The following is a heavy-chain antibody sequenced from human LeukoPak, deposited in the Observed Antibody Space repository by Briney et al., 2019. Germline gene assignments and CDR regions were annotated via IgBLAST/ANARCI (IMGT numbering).Heavy chain of an antibody. CDR2: IYYSGST. CDR3: ARGPNGGYDFWSGYRIGFDY. V-gene: IGHV4-59*01. CDR1: GGSISSYY. D-gene: IGHD3-3*01. Sequence: SETLSLTCTVSGGSISSYYWSWIRQPPGKGLEWIGYIYYSGSTNYNPSLKSRVTISVDTSKNQFSLKLSSVTAADTAVYYCARGPNGGYDFWSGYRIGFDYWGQGTLVTGSS. J-gene: IGHJ4*02.